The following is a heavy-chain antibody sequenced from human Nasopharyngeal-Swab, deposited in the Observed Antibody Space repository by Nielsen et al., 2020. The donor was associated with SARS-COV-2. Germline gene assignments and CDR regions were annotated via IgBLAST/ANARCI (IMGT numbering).Heavy chain of an antibody. CDR1: GYTFTCYY. CDR3: ARGTDDIAARPYYYYGMDV. V-gene: IGHV1-2*06. J-gene: IGHJ6*02. CDR2: INPNSGGT. Sequence: ASVKVSCKASGYTFTCYYMHWVRQAPGPGLEWMGRINPNSGGTNYAQKFQGRVTLTRDTSISTAYMELSRLRSDDTAVYYCARGTDDIAARPYYYYGMDVWGQGTTVTVSS. D-gene: IGHD6-6*01.